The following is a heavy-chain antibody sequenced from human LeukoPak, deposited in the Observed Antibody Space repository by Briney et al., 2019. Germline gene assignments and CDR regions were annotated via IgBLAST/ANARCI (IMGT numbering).Heavy chain of an antibody. J-gene: IGHJ4*02. CDR3: AKHTSIGRYCTNGVCSPFDY. V-gene: IGHV3-23*01. CDR1: GFTFSSYA. D-gene: IGHD2-8*01. CDR2: ISDSGGST. Sequence: GGSLRLSCAASGFTFSSYAMSWVRQAPGKGLEWVSAISDSGGSTYDADSVKGRFTISRDNSKNTLYLQMNSLRAEDTAVYYCAKHTSIGRYCTNGVCSPFDYWGQGTLVTVSS.